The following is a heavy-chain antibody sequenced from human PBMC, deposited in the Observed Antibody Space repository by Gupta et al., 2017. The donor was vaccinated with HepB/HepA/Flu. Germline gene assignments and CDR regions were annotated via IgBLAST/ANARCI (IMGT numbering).Heavy chain of an antibody. CDR3: TSPNPYDSSGYSDY. V-gene: IGHV3-73*01. Sequence: EVQLVESGGGLVQPGGSLKLSCAASGFTFSGSALHWVGPASGKGLEWVGRIRSKANSYATAYAASVKGRFTISRDDSKNTAYLQMNSLKTEDTAVYYCTSPNPYDSSGYSDYWGQGTLVTVSS. D-gene: IGHD3-22*01. CDR2: IRSKANSYAT. J-gene: IGHJ4*02. CDR1: GFTFSGSA.